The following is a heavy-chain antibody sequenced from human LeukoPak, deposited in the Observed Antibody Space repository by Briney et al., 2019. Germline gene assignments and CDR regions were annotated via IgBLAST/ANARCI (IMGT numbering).Heavy chain of an antibody. CDR3: ARTLDYSNYGD. CDR2: IYYSGST. V-gene: IGHV4-39*07. CDR1: GGSISSSSYY. Sequence: PSETLSLTCTVSGGSISSSSYYWGWIRQPPGKGLEWIGSIYYSGSTYYNPSLKSRVTISVDTSKNQFSLKLSSVTAADTAVYYCARTLDYSNYGDWGQGTLVTVSS. J-gene: IGHJ4*02. D-gene: IGHD4-11*01.